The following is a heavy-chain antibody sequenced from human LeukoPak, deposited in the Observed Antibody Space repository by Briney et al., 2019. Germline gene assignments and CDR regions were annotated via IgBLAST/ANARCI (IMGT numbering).Heavy chain of an antibody. CDR1: GGSFSGYY. V-gene: IGHV4-34*01. CDR2: INHSGST. D-gene: IGHD5-12*01. CDR3: ARRKWLRIFDY. J-gene: IGHJ4*02. Sequence: PSETLSLTCAVYGGSFSGYYWSWIRQPPGKGLEWIGEINHSGSTNYNPSLKSRVTISVDTSKNQFSLKLSSVTAADTAVYYCARRKWLRIFDYWGQGTLVTVSS.